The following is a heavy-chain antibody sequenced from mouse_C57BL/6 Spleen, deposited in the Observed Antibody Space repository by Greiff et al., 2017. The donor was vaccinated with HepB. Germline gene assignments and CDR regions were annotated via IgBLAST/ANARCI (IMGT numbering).Heavy chain of an antibody. CDR2: IYPGSGST. CDR3: AREGGDLPWFAY. J-gene: IGHJ3*01. V-gene: IGHV1-55*01. Sequence: QVQLQQSGAELVKPGASVKMSCKASGYTFTSYWITWVKQRPGQGLEWIGDIYPGSGSTNYNEKFKSKATLTVDTSSSTAYMQLSSLTSEDSAVYYCAREGGDLPWFAYWGQGTLVTVSA. D-gene: IGHD3-3*01. CDR1: GYTFTSYW.